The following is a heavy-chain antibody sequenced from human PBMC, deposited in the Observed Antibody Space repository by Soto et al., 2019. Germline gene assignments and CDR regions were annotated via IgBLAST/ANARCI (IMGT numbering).Heavy chain of an antibody. CDR3: ARSFRVVPDVRGVDWFDP. J-gene: IGHJ5*02. V-gene: IGHV1-8*01. D-gene: IGHD3-3*01. Sequence: ASVKVSCKASGYTFTSYDINWVRQATGQGLEWMGLINPSSGSTGYAQKFQGRVTMTRNTSMSTAYMELSSLRSEDTAVYYCARSFRVVPDVRGVDWFDPWGQGTLVSVSS. CDR2: INPSSGST. CDR1: GYTFTSYD.